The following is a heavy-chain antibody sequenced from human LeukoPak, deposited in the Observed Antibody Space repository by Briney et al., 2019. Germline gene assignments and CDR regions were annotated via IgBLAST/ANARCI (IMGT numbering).Heavy chain of an antibody. CDR2: ISTSSGTM. Sequence: PGGPLRLSCAASGFTFNSYEMNWVRQAPGKGLEWVSYISTSSGTMYYADSVKGQFTISRDNAKNSLYLQMNSLRAEDTAVYYCARSLSGSFNPTNFDYWGQGTLVTVSS. J-gene: IGHJ4*02. D-gene: IGHD1-26*01. V-gene: IGHV3-48*03. CDR1: GFTFNSYE. CDR3: ARSLSGSFNPTNFDY.